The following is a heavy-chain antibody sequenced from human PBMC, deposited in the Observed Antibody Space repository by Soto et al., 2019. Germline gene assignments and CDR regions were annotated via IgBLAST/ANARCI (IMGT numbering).Heavy chain of an antibody. V-gene: IGHV3-21*01. D-gene: IGHD2-2*01. CDR1: GFTFSSYS. CDR3: ARVGSHIVVVPAAMADAFDI. J-gene: IGHJ3*02. CDR2: ISSSSSYI. Sequence: GGSLRLSCAASGFTFSSYSMNWVRQAPGKGLEWVSSISSSSSYIYYADSVKGRFTISRDNAKNSLYLQMNSLRAEDTAVYYCARVGSHIVVVPAAMADAFDIWGQGTMVTVSS.